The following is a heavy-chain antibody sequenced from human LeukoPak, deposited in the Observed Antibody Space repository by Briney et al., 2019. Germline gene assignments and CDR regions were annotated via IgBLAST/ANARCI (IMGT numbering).Heavy chain of an antibody. Sequence: PSETLSLTCTVSGGSISSSSYYWGWIRQPPGKGLEWIGSIYYSGSTYYNPSLKSRVTISVDTSKNQFSLKLSSVTAADTAVYYCARGQVDILTGYLDYWGQGTLVTVSS. D-gene: IGHD3-9*01. CDR3: ARGQVDILTGYLDY. V-gene: IGHV4-39*07. CDR1: GGSISSSSYY. CDR2: IYYSGST. J-gene: IGHJ4*02.